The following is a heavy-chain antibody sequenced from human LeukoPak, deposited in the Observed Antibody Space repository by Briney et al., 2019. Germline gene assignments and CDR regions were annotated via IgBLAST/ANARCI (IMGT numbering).Heavy chain of an antibody. J-gene: IGHJ4*02. V-gene: IGHV3-23*01. CDR2: ISGSGGST. CDR3: ARDKYNSGAYGDFDH. D-gene: IGHD6-19*01. Sequence: GGSLRLSCAASGFTFSSYAMSWVRQAPGKGLGWVSAISGSGGSTYYADSVKGRFTISRDNSKNTLYLQMNSLRAEDTAVYYCARDKYNSGAYGDFDHWGQGTLVTVSS. CDR1: GFTFSSYA.